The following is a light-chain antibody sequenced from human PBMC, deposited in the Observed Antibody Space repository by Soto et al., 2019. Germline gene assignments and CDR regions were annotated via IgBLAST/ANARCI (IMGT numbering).Light chain of an antibody. J-gene: IGKJ4*01. CDR2: GAS. Sequence: EIEMTQSPGTLSLSPGERATLTCRASQSVSSSYFAWYQQKPGQAPRLLIYGASSRATGIPDRFSGSGSGTNFTLTISRLEPEDFAAYYCQQYGSSPLLTFGGGTKVEIK. CDR3: QQYGSSPLLT. V-gene: IGKV3-20*01. CDR1: QSVSSSY.